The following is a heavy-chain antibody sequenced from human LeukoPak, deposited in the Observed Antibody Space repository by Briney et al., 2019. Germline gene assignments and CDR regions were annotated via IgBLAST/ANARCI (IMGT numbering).Heavy chain of an antibody. CDR3: ARSGYNRFDY. J-gene: IGHJ4*02. D-gene: IGHD5-24*01. CDR1: GFTFSSYA. CDR2: FSGRGGGT. V-gene: IGHV3-23*01. Sequence: GGSLRLSCATSGFTFSSYAMSWVRQAPGKGLEWVSSFSGRGGGTYYADSVKGRFTISRDNPKNTLYLQMNSLRAEDTAVYYCARSGYNRFDYWGQGTLVTVSS.